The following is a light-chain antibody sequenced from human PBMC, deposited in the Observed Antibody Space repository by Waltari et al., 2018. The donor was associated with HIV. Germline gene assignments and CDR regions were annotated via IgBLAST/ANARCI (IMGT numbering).Light chain of an antibody. CDR2: DAS. CDR1: QSVSSY. Sequence: EIVLTQSPATLSLSPGERATLSCRASQSVSSYLGWYQQKPGQAPSLLIYDASNRATGIPARFSASGSGTDFTLTISSLEPEDFAVYYCRQRSNWPYTFGQGTKLEIK. V-gene: IGKV3-11*01. CDR3: RQRSNWPYT. J-gene: IGKJ2*01.